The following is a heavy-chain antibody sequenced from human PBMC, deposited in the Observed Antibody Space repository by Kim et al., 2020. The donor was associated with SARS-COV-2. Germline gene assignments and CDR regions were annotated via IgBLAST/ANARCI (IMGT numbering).Heavy chain of an antibody. CDR2: ISSSSSYI. J-gene: IGHJ4*02. D-gene: IGHD3-10*01. V-gene: IGHV3-21*04. CDR3: ARDRTMVRGVIPHFDY. Sequence: GGSLRLSCAASGFTFSSYSMNWVRQAPGKGLEWVSSISSSSSYIYYADSVKGRFTISRDNAKNSLYLQMNSLRAEDTAVYYCARDRTMVRGVIPHFDYWGQGTLVTVSS. CDR1: GFTFSSYS.